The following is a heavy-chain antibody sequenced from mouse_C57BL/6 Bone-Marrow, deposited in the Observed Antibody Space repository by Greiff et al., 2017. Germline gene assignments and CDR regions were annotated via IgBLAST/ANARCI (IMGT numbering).Heavy chain of an antibody. J-gene: IGHJ4*01. CDR2: IRSKSNNYAT. CDR1: GFSFNTYA. CDR3: GGHGGGRDYAMDY. Sequence: EVKVIESGGGLVQPKGSLKLSCAASGFSFNTYAMNWVRQAPGKGLEWVARIRSKSNNYATYYADSVKDRFTISRDDSESMLYLQMNNLKTEDTAMYYGGGHGGGRDYAMDYWGQGTSVTVSS. V-gene: IGHV10-1*01. D-gene: IGHD1-1*02.